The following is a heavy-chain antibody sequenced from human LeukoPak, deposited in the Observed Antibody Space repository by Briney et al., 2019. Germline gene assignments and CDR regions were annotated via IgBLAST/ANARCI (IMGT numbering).Heavy chain of an antibody. Sequence: ASVKVSCKASGYTFTSYDINWVRQATGQGLEWMGWMNPNSGYTGYAQKFQGRVTITRDTSISKDYMELSSLRSEDTAVYYCARVAGSIDYWGQGTLVTVSS. D-gene: IGHD6-19*01. CDR2: MNPNSGYT. V-gene: IGHV1-8*03. J-gene: IGHJ4*02. CDR1: GYTFTSYD. CDR3: ARVAGSIDY.